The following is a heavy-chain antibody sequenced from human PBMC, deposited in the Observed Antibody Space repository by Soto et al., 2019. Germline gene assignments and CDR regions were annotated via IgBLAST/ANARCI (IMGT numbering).Heavy chain of an antibody. J-gene: IGHJ4*02. CDR3: ARERARVFDS. V-gene: IGHV3-11*01. CDR1: GFTFSDYY. Sequence: GGSLRLSCAASGFTFSDYYMSWIRQAPGKGLEWLSYISISGGTIYYADSVKGRFSISRDNAKNSLYLQLSSLRAKDTAVYLCARERARVFDSWGQGTLVTVSS. CDR2: ISISGGTI.